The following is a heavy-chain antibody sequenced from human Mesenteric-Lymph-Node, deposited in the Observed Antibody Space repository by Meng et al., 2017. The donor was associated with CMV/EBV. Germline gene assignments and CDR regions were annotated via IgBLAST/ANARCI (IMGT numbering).Heavy chain of an antibody. D-gene: IGHD1-14*01. CDR1: GFTFSSYA. CDR2: ISYDGSNK. V-gene: IGHV3-30-3*01. J-gene: IGHJ4*02. CDR3: ARDITHDY. Sequence: SLRLSCAASGFTFSSYAMHWVRQAPGKGLEWVAVISYDGSNKYYADSVKGRFTISRDNSKNTLYLQMNSLRAEDTAVYYCARDITHDYWGQGTLVTVSS.